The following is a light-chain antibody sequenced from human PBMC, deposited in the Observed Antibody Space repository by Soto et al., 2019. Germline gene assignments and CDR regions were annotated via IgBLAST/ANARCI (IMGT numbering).Light chain of an antibody. V-gene: IGKV1-39*01. CDR3: QQSYSTPQT. CDR1: RNIRTF. J-gene: IGKJ1*01. Sequence: DIQMTQSPSSLAASVGERVTITCRASRNIRTFLNWYQQKPGQAPKLLIYAAYTSQSGVPSRFSGSGSGTDFTLTIGSLQPEDFATHYCQQSYSTPQTFGQGTQVEI. CDR2: AAY.